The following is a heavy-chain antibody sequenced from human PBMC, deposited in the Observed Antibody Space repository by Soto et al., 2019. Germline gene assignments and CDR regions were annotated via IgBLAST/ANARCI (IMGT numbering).Heavy chain of an antibody. J-gene: IGHJ3*02. D-gene: IGHD3-22*01. V-gene: IGHV4-30-4*01. CDR2: IYYSGST. CDR3: ARETYYYDSSGNDAAFDI. Sequence: SETLSLTCTVSGGSISSGDYYWSWIRQPPGKGLEWIGYIYYSGSTYYNPSLKSRVTISVDTSKNQFSLKLSSVTAADTAVYYCARETYYYDSSGNDAAFDIWGQGTMVPV. CDR1: GGSISSGDYY.